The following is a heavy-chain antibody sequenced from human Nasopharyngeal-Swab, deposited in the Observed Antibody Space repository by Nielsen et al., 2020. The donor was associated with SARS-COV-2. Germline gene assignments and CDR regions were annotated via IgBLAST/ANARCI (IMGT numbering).Heavy chain of an antibody. Sequence: SETLSPTCTVSGGSMSRNYWSWIRQLQGRGLEWIADIYYLGNNNYSPSLRSRVTTSLDTSKNQISLNLSSVTAADTAVYYCARAVGVADFDCWGQGTLVTVSS. CDR1: GGSMSRNY. CDR3: ARAVGVADFDC. CDR2: IYYLGNN. J-gene: IGHJ4*02. V-gene: IGHV4-59*01. D-gene: IGHD3-10*01.